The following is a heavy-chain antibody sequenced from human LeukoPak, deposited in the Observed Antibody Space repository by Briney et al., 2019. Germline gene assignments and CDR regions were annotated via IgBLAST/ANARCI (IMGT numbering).Heavy chain of an antibody. CDR1: GASVSSASY. V-gene: IGHV4-61*01. D-gene: IGHD1-26*01. Sequence: SETLSLTCTVSGASVSSASYWTWIRQPPGKGVEWIAHIYNGVNTNYNPPLKSRVTISVDTSKNQFSLRLNSVTAADTAVYYCARSRAFNSGAFDPWGQGSLVTVSP. CDR3: ARSRAFNSGAFDP. J-gene: IGHJ5*02. CDR2: IYNGVNT.